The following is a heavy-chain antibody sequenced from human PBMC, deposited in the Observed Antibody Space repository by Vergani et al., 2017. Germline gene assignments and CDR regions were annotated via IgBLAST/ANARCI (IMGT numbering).Heavy chain of an antibody. J-gene: IGHJ4*02. CDR1: GGTFSSYA. D-gene: IGHD6-6*01. CDR3: ARVEYSRSSDEFDY. CDR2: IITILGIA. Sequence: QVQLVQSGAEVKKPGSSVKVSCKASGGTFSSYAISWVRQAPGQGLEWMGRIITILGIANYAQKFQGRVTITADKSTSTAYMDLSSLRSEDTAVYYCARVEYSRSSDEFDYWGQGTLVTVSS. V-gene: IGHV1-69*04.